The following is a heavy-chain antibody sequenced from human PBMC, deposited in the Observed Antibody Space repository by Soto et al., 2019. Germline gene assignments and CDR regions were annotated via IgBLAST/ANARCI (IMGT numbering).Heavy chain of an antibody. J-gene: IGHJ4*02. CDR3: ARGNGHNSGRFDY. CDR1: GFTFSIYG. V-gene: IGHV3-33*01. Sequence: VQLVESGGGVVQPGTSLRLSCAASGFTFSIYGMHWVRQAPGTGLEWVAVIWYDGRDKYYVDSVKDRFTISRDNSKNTLYLQMNSLRGDDTAVYYCARGNGHNSGRFDYWGRGTLVTVSS. D-gene: IGHD1-1*01. CDR2: IWYDGRDK.